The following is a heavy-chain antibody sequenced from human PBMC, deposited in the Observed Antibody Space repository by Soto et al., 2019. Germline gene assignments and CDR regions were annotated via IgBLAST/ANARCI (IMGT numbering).Heavy chain of an antibody. Sequence: QVQLVQSGAEVKKPGASVKVSCKASGYIFTNHYLHWVRQAPGQGLEWMGIINPTDGSTSYAQKSQGRVTMTRDTSTSTVDMELNSLRSEDTAVYYCARVGIGGMDVWGQGTTVTVSS. CDR1: GYIFTNHY. CDR3: ARVGIGGMDV. J-gene: IGHJ6*02. V-gene: IGHV1-46*01. CDR2: INPTDGST.